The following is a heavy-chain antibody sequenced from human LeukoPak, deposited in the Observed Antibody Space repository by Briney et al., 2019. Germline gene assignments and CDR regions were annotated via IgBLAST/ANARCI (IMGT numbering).Heavy chain of an antibody. D-gene: IGHD4/OR15-4a*01. J-gene: IGHJ4*02. CDR3: GRDPDYGDPY. CDR1: GFSFSDSY. CDR2: ITSSGTTT. V-gene: IGHV3-11*01. Sequence: GGSLRLSCSASGFSFSDSYMSWFRLSPEKGLEWISYITSSGTTTEYADSVKGRFTISRVNAKNSLYLQMNSLRPEDTAVYYCGRDPDYGDPYWGQGTLVTVSS.